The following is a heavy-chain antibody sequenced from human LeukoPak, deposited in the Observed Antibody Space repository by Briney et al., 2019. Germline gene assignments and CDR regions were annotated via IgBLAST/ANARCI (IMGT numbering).Heavy chain of an antibody. V-gene: IGHV1-18*01. CDR3: ARDCSNGVCYPRDY. J-gene: IGHJ4*02. CDR1: VYTLIDYG. D-gene: IGHD2-8*01. Sequence: ASVTVSCTRSVYTLIDYGISWVRQPPGQGLEWVGWITTYNGEKKYSEKFQHRVTITTDTSTSTYYMEMTSLRTDDTSIYYCARDCSNGVCYPRDYWGQGTLVSVST. CDR2: ITTYNGEK.